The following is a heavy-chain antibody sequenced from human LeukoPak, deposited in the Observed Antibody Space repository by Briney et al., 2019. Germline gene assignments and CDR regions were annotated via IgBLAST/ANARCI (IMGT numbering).Heavy chain of an antibody. J-gene: IGHJ1*01. CDR1: GFTFSSYA. V-gene: IGHV3-30-3*01. Sequence: GGSLRLSCAASGFTFSSYAMHWVRQAPGKGLEWVAVISYDGSNKYYADSVKGRFTISRDNSKNTLYLQMNSLRAEDTAVYCCARDGASGSYYVGYFQHWGQGTLVTVSS. CDR3: ARDGASGSYYVGYFQH. D-gene: IGHD1-26*01. CDR2: ISYDGSNK.